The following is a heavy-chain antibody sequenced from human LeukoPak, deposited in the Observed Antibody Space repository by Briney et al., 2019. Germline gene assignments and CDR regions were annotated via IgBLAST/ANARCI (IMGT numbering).Heavy chain of an antibody. Sequence: SETLSLTCTVSGGSISSYYWSWIRQPAGKGLEWIGRVYTDGTTSYNPSLKSRVTMSVDTSKNQFSLNLNSVTAADTALYYCATAVGVSILSATNWYFDLWGRGTLVTVSS. CDR1: GGSISSYY. CDR2: VYTDGTT. D-gene: IGHD2/OR15-2a*01. CDR3: ATAVGVSILSATNWYFDL. J-gene: IGHJ2*01. V-gene: IGHV4-4*07.